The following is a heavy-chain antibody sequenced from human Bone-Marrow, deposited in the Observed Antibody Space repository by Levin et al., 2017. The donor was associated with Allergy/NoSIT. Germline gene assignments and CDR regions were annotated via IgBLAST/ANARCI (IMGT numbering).Heavy chain of an antibody. CDR3: AKSWEDYGDYGTPRGDAFDI. J-gene: IGHJ3*02. CDR2: ISGSGGST. CDR1: GFTFSSYA. V-gene: IGHV3-23*01. D-gene: IGHD4-17*01. Sequence: GESLKISCAASGFTFSSYAMSWVRQAPGKGLEWVSAISGSGGSTYYADSVKGRFTISRDNSKHTLYLQMNSLRAEDTAVYYCAKSWEDYGDYGTPRGDAFDIWGQGTMVTVSS.